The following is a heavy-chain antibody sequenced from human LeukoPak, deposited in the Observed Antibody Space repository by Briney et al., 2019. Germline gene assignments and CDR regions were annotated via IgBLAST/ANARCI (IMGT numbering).Heavy chain of an antibody. J-gene: IGHJ6*02. D-gene: IGHD6-13*01. CDR2: IHYSGST. Sequence: PSQTLSLTCTVSGGSISSGGYNWSWIRQHPGKGLEWIGYIHYSGSTYYNPSLRSRVTISVDTSKNQFSLKLSSVTAADTAVYYCARSGGSWPYGMDVWGQGTTVTVSS. CDR3: ARSGGSWPYGMDV. CDR1: GGSISSGGYN. V-gene: IGHV4-31*03.